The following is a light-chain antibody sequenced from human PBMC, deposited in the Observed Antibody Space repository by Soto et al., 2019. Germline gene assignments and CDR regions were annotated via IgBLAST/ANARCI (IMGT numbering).Light chain of an antibody. CDR2: GAS. CDR3: HQYNNWPLT. CDR1: QSVSNN. Sequence: EIVMTQSPATLSVSTGERATLPCRASQSVSNNLAWYQQKPGQAPRLLIYGASTRATGIPARFSGSGSGTEFTLTISSLQSEDFAVYYCHQYNNWPLTFGGGTKVEIK. V-gene: IGKV3-15*01. J-gene: IGKJ4*01.